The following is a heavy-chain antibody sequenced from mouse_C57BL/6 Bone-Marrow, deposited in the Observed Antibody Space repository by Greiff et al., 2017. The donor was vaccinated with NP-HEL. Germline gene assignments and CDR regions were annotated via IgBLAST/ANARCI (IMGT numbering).Heavy chain of an antibody. V-gene: IGHV1-26*01. CDR2: INPNNGGT. CDR1: GYTFTDYY. CDR3: ARFNWDGFAY. Sequence: VQLQQSGPELVKPGASVKISCKASGYTFTDYYMNWVKQSHGKSLEWIGDINPNNGGTSYNQKFKGKATLTVDKSSSTAYMELRSLTSEDSAVYYCARFNWDGFAYWGKGTLVTVSA. J-gene: IGHJ3*01. D-gene: IGHD4-1*01.